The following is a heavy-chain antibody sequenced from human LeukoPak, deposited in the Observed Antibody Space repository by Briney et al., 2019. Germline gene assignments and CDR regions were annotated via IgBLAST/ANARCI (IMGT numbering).Heavy chain of an antibody. CDR1: GYTFTGYY. CDR2: INPNSGGT. D-gene: IGHD2-15*01. V-gene: IGHV1-2*02. J-gene: IGHJ6*03. Sequence: GASVKVSYKASGYTFTGYYMHWVRQAPGQGLEWMGWINPNSGGTNYAQKFQGRVTMTRDTSISTAYMELSRLRSDDTAVYYCARDLTLESRGLYLSMDVWGKGTTVTVSS. CDR3: ARDLTLESRGLYLSMDV.